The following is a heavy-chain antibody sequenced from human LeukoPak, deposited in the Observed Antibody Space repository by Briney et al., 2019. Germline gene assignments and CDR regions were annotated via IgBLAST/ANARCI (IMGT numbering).Heavy chain of an antibody. CDR2: IYSDAT. D-gene: IGHD3-22*01. CDR1: GTTFTYYW. Sequence: GGSLRLSCAASGTTFTYYWIHWVRQAPGKGLVWVSRIYSDATYYADSVKGRFTISRDNAKNTLYLQMNSLRAEDTAVYYCASEFYDSSGYYYWGGFDYWGQGTLVTVSS. V-gene: IGHV3-74*01. J-gene: IGHJ4*02. CDR3: ASEFYDSSGYYYWGGFDY.